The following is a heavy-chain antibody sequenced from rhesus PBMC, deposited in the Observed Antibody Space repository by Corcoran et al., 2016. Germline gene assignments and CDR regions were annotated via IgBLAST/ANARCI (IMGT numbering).Heavy chain of an antibody. D-gene: IGHD1-26*01. Sequence: EVQLVESGGGLVQPGGSLRLSCAASGFTCSSYGMSWVRQAPGKGLAWVSSFSSASIYIYYADSVTGRFTISRDNAKYSLSLQMNSLRAEDTAVYYCTSITVSDYWGQGVLVTVSS. V-gene: IGHV3S16*01. CDR2: FSSASIYI. CDR1: GFTCSSYG. J-gene: IGHJ4*01. CDR3: TSITVSDY.